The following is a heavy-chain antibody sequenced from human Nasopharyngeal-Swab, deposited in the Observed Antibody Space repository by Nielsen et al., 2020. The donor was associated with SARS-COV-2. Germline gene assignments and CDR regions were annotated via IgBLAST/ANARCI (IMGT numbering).Heavy chain of an antibody. D-gene: IGHD4-23*01. CDR2: ISSSGSTI. CDR3: SNGRWSTRLFDS. V-gene: IGHV3-48*03. CDR1: GFTFSSYE. J-gene: IGHJ4*02. Sequence: GESLKISCAASGFTFSSYEMNWVRQAPGKGPEWVSYISSSGSTIYYADSVKGRFTISRDNAKNSLYLQMNSLRAEDTAVYYCSNGRWSTRLFDSWGQGTLVTVSS.